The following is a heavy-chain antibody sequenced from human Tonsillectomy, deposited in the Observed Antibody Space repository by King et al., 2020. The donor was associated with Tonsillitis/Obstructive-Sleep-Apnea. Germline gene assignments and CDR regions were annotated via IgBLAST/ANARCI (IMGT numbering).Heavy chain of an antibody. V-gene: IGHV3-15*01. J-gene: IGHJ6*03. Sequence: DVQLVESGGGLVKPGGSLRLSCAASGFTFTDAWMSWVRQAPGKGLEWVGRIKSKTDGGTTDYAAPVKGRFTISRDDSKNTLYLQLNSLKTEDTAVYYCTTDRIKPLVPGYYYYMDVWGKGTTVTVSS. CDR2: IKSKTDGGTT. CDR3: TTDRIKPLVPGYYYYMDV. CDR1: GFTFTDAW. D-gene: IGHD6-6*01.